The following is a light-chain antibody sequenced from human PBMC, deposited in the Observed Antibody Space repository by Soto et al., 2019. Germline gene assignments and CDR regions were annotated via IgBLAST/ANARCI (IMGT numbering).Light chain of an antibody. CDR2: EVS. CDR1: SSDVGGYNY. V-gene: IGLV2-14*01. J-gene: IGLJ1*01. CDR3: SSYTSSRAYV. Sequence: QSALTQPASVCGSPGRSITISCTGTSSDVGGYNYVSWYQQQSGKAPKLMIHEVSNRPSGVSNRFSGSKSGNTASLTISGLQAEDEADYYCSSYTSSRAYVFGIGTKVTVL.